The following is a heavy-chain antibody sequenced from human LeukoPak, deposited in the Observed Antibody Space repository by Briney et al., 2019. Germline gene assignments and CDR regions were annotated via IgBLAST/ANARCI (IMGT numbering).Heavy chain of an antibody. Sequence: GGALRLSCAASGFTVGNNYMNWVRQAPWKGLEWISLMYSGGRTHYADSVKGRFTISRDNSKNTLYLQMNNVRSEDTAVYYCARDGAAAASRTWAGGQGTLVTVSS. CDR3: ARDGAAAASRTWA. D-gene: IGHD6-13*01. CDR1: GFTVGNNY. CDR2: MYSGGRT. J-gene: IGHJ4*02. V-gene: IGHV3-53*01.